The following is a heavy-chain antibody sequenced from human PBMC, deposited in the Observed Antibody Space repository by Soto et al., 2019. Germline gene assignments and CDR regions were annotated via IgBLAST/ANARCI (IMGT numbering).Heavy chain of an antibody. J-gene: IGHJ5*02. V-gene: IGHV1-46*01. Sequence: QVQLVQSGVEVKKPGASVKVSCKASGYTFTDYRMTWVRQAPGQGLEWMGIINPSGGRTDYAPNFQCRVTLTRDSFPSTVYMELSNLRSEATAVYYCARPAGRLANWFDPWGQGTLVTVSS. D-gene: IGHD6-6*01. CDR1: GYTFTDYR. CDR2: INPSGGRT. CDR3: ARPAGRLANWFDP.